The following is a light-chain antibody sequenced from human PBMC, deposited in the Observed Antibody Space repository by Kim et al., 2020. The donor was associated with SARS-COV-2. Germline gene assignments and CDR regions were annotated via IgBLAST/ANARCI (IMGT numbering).Light chain of an antibody. CDR2: DAS. V-gene: IGKV3-15*01. CDR1: HSVRSN. J-gene: IGKJ4*01. Sequence: SPGERATLSCRASHSVRSNLAWYQQKPGQAPRLLIYDASTRATGIPARFSGSGSGTEFTLTISSLQSEDFAVYYCQQYSNWPPLTFGGGTKVEIK. CDR3: QQYSNWPPLT.